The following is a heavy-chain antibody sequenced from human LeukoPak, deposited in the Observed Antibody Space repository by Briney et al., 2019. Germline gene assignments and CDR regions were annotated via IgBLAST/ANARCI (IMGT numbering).Heavy chain of an antibody. CDR3: ARYSSGWYYYYGMDV. CDR1: GFTFSSYW. J-gene: IGHJ6*02. V-gene: IGHV3-74*01. Sequence: TGGSLRLSCAASGFTFSSYWMHWVRQAPGKGLVWVSRINSDGSSTSYADSVKGRFTISRDNAKNTLYLQMNSLRAEDTAVYYCARYSSGWYYYYGMDVWGQGTTVIVSS. D-gene: IGHD6-19*01. CDR2: INSDGSST.